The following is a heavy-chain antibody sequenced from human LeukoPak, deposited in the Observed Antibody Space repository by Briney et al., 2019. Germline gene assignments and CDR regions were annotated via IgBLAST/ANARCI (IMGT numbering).Heavy chain of an antibody. CDR2: ISAYNGNT. J-gene: IGHJ4*02. D-gene: IGHD6-13*01. CDR1: GYTFTSNA. CDR3: ARSTSMAAAGPFDY. V-gene: IGHV1-18*01. Sequence: GASVKVSCKASGYTFTSNAMNWVRQAPGQGLEWMGWISAYNGNTNYAQKLQGRVTMTTDTSTSTAYMELRSLRSDDTAVYYCARSTSMAAAGPFDYWGQGTLVTVSS.